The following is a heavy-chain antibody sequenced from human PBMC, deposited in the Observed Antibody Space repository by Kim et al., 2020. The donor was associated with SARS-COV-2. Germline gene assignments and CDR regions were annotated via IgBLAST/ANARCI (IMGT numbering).Heavy chain of an antibody. J-gene: IGHJ4*02. V-gene: IGHV4-34*01. Sequence: STNSNPSLKSRVTISVDTSKNQFSLKLSSVTAADTAVYYCARDSIQLWSNWGQGTLVTVSS. CDR2: ST. CDR3: ARDSIQLWSN. D-gene: IGHD5-18*01.